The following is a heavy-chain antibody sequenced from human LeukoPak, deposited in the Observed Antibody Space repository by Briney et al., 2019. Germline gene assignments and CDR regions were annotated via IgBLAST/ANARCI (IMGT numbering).Heavy chain of an antibody. J-gene: IGHJ5*02. V-gene: IGHV5-51*01. CDR3: ARHPVGYCSSTSCYTFGLDP. D-gene: IGHD2-2*02. CDR1: GYSFTSYW. Sequence: SGESLKISCQGSGYSFTSYWIGWVRQMPRKGLEWMGIIYPGDSDTRYSPSFQGQVTISADKSISTAYLQWSSLKASDTAMYYCARHPVGYCSSTSCYTFGLDPWGQGTLVTVSS. CDR2: IYPGDSDT.